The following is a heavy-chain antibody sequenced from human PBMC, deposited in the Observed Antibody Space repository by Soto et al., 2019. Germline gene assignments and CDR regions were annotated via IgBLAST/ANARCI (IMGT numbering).Heavy chain of an antibody. CDR3: AKFFVETGSNSGWPWSFHY. Sequence: EVQLLESGGGLVQXGXSXXXXXXXXXXXXXXXXXXWVRQAPGQGLDWVSAISGSGGTTYYADSVKGRFTISRDNSKNTLFLQMNSLRAEDAAVYYCAKFFVETGSNSGWPWSFHYWGQGTLVTVSS. J-gene: IGHJ4*02. CDR1: XXXXXXXX. CDR2: ISGSGGTT. D-gene: IGHD6-25*01. V-gene: IGHV3-23*01.